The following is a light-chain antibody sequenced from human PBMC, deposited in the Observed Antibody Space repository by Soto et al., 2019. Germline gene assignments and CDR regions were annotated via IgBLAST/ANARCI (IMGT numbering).Light chain of an antibody. CDR3: QHYNSYSEA. V-gene: IGKV1-5*03. CDR2: KAS. CDR1: QTISSW. J-gene: IGKJ1*01. Sequence: DIQMTQSPSTLSGSVGDRVTITCRASQTISSWLAWYQQKPGKAPKLLIYKASTLKSGVPSRFSGSVSGTEFTLTISSLQPDYFATYYCQHYNSYSEAFGQGTKVELK.